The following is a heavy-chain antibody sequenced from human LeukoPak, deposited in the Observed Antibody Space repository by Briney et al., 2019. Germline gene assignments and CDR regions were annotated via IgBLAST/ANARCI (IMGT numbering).Heavy chain of an antibody. CDR1: GYTFTGYY. CDR3: AREGHSDDYGDYAFGY. Sequence: ASVKVSCKASGYTFTGYYMHWVRQAPGQGLEWMGRINPNSGGTNYAQKFQGRVTMTRDTSISTAYMELSRLRSDDTAVYYCAREGHSDDYGDYAFGYWGQGTLVTVSS. D-gene: IGHD4-17*01. J-gene: IGHJ4*02. CDR2: INPNSGGT. V-gene: IGHV1-2*06.